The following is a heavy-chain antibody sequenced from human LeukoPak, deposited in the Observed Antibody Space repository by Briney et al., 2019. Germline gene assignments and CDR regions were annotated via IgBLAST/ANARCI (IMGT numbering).Heavy chain of an antibody. CDR3: ARGKYSSGWFDY. V-gene: IGHV3-21*01. CDR1: GFTFSSYS. CDR2: ITTSSSYI. Sequence: GGSLRLSCAASGFTFSSYSMSWVRQAPGKGLEWVSSITTSSSYISYADSVKGRFTISRDNAKNSLYLQMNSLRAEDTAVYYCARGKYSSGWFDYWGQGTLVTVSS. D-gene: IGHD6-19*01. J-gene: IGHJ4*02.